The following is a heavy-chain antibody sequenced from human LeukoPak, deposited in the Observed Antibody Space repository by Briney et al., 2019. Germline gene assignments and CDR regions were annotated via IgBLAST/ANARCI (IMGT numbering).Heavy chain of an antibody. J-gene: IGHJ4*02. CDR3: ARWMTTVITPDY. Sequence: ASVKVSCKASGYTFNGYYLHWVRQAPGQGLEWMGWINPNSGGTNYAQKFQGRVTMTRDTSISTAYMELSRLRSDDTAVYYCARWMTTVITPDYWGQGTMVTVSS. CDR1: GYTFNGYY. V-gene: IGHV1-2*02. D-gene: IGHD4-11*01. CDR2: INPNSGGT.